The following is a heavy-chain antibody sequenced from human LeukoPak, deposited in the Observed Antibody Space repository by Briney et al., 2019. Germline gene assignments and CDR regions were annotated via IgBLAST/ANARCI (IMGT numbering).Heavy chain of an antibody. CDR1: GGSISSGGYY. J-gene: IGHJ4*02. CDR2: IYYSGST. D-gene: IGHD3-22*01. V-gene: IGHV4-31*03. Sequence: PSETLSLTCTVSGGSISSGGYYWSWIRQHPGKGLEWIGYIYYSGSTYYNPSLKSRATISVDTSKNQFSLKLSSVTAADTAVYYCARYRHYYDSSGYRGSYYFDYWGQGTLVTVSS. CDR3: ARYRHYYDSSGYRGSYYFDY.